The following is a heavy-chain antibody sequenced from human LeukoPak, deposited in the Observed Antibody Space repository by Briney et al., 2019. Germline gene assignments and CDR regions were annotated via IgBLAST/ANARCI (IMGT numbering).Heavy chain of an antibody. V-gene: IGHV4-4*07. CDR1: GGSISSYY. Sequence: SETLSLTCTVSGGSISSYYWSWIRQPAGKGLEWIGRFYIGGSINYNPSLKSRVTMSVDTSKNQFSLRLNSVTAADTAVYYCARDFLLQSEGLFDYWGQGTLVTVSS. J-gene: IGHJ4*02. D-gene: IGHD4-11*01. CDR3: ARDFLLQSEGLFDY. CDR2: FYIGGSI.